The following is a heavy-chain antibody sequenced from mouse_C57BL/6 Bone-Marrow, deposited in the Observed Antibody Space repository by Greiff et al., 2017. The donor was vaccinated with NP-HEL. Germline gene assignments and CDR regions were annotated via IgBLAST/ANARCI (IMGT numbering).Heavy chain of an antibody. D-gene: IGHD2-3*01. CDR2: INPNYGTT. J-gene: IGHJ3*01. Sequence: EVKVVESGPELVKPGASVKISCKASGYSFTDYNMNWVKQSNGKSLEWIGVINPNYGTTSYNQKFKGKATLTVDQSSSTSYMQLNSLTSEDASVYYCARDDGYQFAYWGQGTLVTVSA. CDR3: ARDDGYQFAY. V-gene: IGHV1-39*01. CDR1: GYSFTDYN.